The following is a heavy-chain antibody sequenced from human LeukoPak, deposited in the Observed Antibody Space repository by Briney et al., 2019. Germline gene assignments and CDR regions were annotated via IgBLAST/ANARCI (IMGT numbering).Heavy chain of an antibody. V-gene: IGHV1-8*01. CDR2: MNPNSGNT. CDR1: GYTFTSYD. J-gene: IGHJ6*03. CDR3: ASYGGTGSVDIVIVPAATRYYMDV. D-gene: IGHD2-2*03. Sequence: GASVKVSCKASGYTFTSYDINWVRQATGQGLEWMGWMNPNSGNTGYAQKFQGRVTMTRSTSISTAYMEPSSLRSEDTAVYYCASYGGTGSVDIVIVPAATRYYMDVWGKGTTVTVSS.